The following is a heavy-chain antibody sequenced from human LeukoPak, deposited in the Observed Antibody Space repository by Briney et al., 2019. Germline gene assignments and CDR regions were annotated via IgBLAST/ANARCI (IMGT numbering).Heavy chain of an antibody. Sequence: PGGSLRLSCAVSGITLSNYGMSWVRQAPGKGLEWVAGISGSGGSTNYADSVKGRFTISRDNSKNTLYLQMNSLRAEDTAVYYCAKVESGIAVAGDFDYWGQGTLVTVSS. J-gene: IGHJ4*02. CDR1: GITLSNYG. CDR3: AKVESGIAVAGDFDY. V-gene: IGHV3-23*01. D-gene: IGHD6-19*01. CDR2: ISGSGGST.